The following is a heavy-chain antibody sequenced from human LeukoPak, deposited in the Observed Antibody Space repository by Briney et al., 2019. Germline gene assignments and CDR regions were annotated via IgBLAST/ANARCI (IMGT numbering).Heavy chain of an antibody. J-gene: IGHJ5*02. Sequence: ASVKVSCKASGYTFTGYYMHWVRQAPGQGLEWMGWISAYNGNTNYAQKLQGRVTMTTDTSTSTAYVELRSLRSDDTAVYYCARDVAAAGIAWFDPWGQGTLVTVSS. CDR2: ISAYNGNT. D-gene: IGHD6-13*01. V-gene: IGHV1-18*04. CDR3: ARDVAAAGIAWFDP. CDR1: GYTFTGYY.